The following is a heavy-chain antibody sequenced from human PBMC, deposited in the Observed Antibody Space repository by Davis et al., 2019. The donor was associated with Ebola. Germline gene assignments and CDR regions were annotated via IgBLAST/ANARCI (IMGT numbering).Heavy chain of an antibody. V-gene: IGHV4-59*01. D-gene: IGHD4-17*01. Sequence: SETLSLTCTVSGDSISTYYWSWIRQPPGKGLEWIGYIYYGGSTNYNPSLKSRVTISLGTSKNQFSLKLSSVTAADTAIYYCARDRYSTVTTFYGMDVWGQGTTVTVSS. CDR1: GDSISTYY. CDR2: IYYGGST. CDR3: ARDRYSTVTTFYGMDV. J-gene: IGHJ6*01.